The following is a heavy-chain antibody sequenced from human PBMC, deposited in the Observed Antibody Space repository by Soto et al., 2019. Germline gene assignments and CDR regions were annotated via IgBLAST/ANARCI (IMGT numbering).Heavy chain of an antibody. J-gene: IGHJ4*02. CDR3: GRGEVDRYNWNYGIDY. Sequence: SETLSLTCTVSGGSISSYYWSWIRQPPGKGLEWIGYIYYSGSTNYNPSLKSRVTISVDTSKNQFSLKLSSVTAADTAVYYCGRGEVDRYNWNYGIDYWGQGTLVTVSS. CDR1: GGSISSYY. CDR2: IYYSGST. D-gene: IGHD1-7*01. V-gene: IGHV4-59*01.